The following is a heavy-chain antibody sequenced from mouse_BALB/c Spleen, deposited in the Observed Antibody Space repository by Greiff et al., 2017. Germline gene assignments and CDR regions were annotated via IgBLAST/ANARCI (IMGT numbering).Heavy chain of an antibody. CDR1: GFDFSRYW. J-gene: IGHJ4*01. V-gene: IGHV4-1*02. CDR2: INPDSSTI. CDR3: ARRGYGSSYYAMDY. D-gene: IGHD1-1*01. Sequence: EVQGVESGGGLVQPGGSLKLSCAASGFDFSRYWMSWVRQAPGKGLEWIGEINPDSSTINYTPSLKDKFIISRDNAKNTLYLQMSKVRSEDTALYYCARRGYGSSYYAMDYGGQGTSVTVSS.